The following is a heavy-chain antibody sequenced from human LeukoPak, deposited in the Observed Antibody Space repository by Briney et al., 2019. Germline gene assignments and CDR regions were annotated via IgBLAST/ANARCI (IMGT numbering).Heavy chain of an antibody. D-gene: IGHD5-12*01. Sequence: ASVKVSCKASGYTFTGYYMHWVRQAPGQGLEWMGRINPNSGGTNYAQKFQGRVTMTRDTSISTAYMELSRLRSDDTAVYYCAREGSGYDFFGAWGYFDYWGQGTLVTVSS. CDR2: INPNSGGT. CDR3: AREGSGYDFFGAWGYFDY. CDR1: GYTFTGYY. J-gene: IGHJ4*02. V-gene: IGHV1-2*06.